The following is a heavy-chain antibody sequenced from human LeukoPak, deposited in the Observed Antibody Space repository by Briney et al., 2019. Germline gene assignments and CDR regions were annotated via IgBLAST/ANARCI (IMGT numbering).Heavy chain of an antibody. V-gene: IGHV4-61*02. J-gene: IGHJ4*02. D-gene: IGHD4-17*01. CDR1: GGSISSGSYY. Sequence: SETLSLTCTVSGGSISSGSYYWSWIRQPAGKGLEWIGRIYTSGSTNYNPSLKSRVTISVDTSKNQFSLKLSSVTAADTAVCYCARGPEEDDYEYYFDYWGQGTLVTVSS. CDR2: IYTSGST. CDR3: ARGPEEDDYEYYFDY.